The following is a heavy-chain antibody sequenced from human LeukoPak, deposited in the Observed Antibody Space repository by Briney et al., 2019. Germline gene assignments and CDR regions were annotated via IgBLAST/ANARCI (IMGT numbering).Heavy chain of an antibody. D-gene: IGHD5-18*01. CDR3: AKGEYSRGYLFDY. V-gene: IGHV3-23*01. J-gene: IGHJ4*02. CDR2: ISASGGNS. Sequence: GGSLRLSCAASGFTFSDYAMSWVRQAPGKGLKWVSTISASGGNSYYADSVKGRFTISRDSSKNTLYLQLNSLRAEDTAVYYCAKGEYSRGYLFDYWGQGTLVTVSS. CDR1: GFTFSDYA.